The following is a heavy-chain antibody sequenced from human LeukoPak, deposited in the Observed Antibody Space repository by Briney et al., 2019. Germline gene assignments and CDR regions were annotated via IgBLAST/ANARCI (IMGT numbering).Heavy chain of an antibody. D-gene: IGHD6-13*01. CDR1: GFTFSSYG. CDR2: IWYDGSNK. CDR3: ARGYSSSWSFDL. Sequence: GGSLRLSCAASGFTFSSYGMHWVRQAPGKGLEWVAVIWYDGSNKYYADSVKGRFTISRDNSKNTLYLQMNSLRAEDTAVYYCARGYSSSWSFDLWGRGTLVTVSS. V-gene: IGHV3-33*01. J-gene: IGHJ2*01.